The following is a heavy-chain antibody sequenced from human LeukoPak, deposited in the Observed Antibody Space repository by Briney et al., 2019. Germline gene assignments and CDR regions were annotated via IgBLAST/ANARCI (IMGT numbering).Heavy chain of an antibody. CDR2: IYTSGST. D-gene: IGHD3-22*01. J-gene: IGHJ4*02. V-gene: IGHV4-61*02. CDR1: GGSISSGSYY. Sequence: PSQTLSLTCTVSGGSISSGSYYWSWIRQPAGKGLEWIGRIYTSGSTNYNPSLKSRVTISVDTSKNQFSLKLSSVTAADTAVYYCARHVHVSMIVVILSDYFDYWGRGTLVSVSS. CDR3: ARHVHVSMIVVILSDYFDY.